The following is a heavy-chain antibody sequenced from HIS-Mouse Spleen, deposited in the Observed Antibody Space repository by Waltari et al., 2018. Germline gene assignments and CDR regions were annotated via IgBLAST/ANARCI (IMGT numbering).Heavy chain of an antibody. D-gene: IGHD6-13*01. CDR3: AREIPYSSSWYDWYFDL. CDR2: IYYNGST. V-gene: IGHV4-39*07. Sequence: QLQLQESGPGLVKPSETLSLTCTVSGGSISSSSSYWGWIRPPPGKGLEWIGSIYYNGSTYYNPSLKSRVTISVDTSKNQFSLKLSSVTAADTAVYYCAREIPYSSSWYDWYFDLWGRGTLVTVSS. CDR1: GGSISSSSSY. J-gene: IGHJ2*01.